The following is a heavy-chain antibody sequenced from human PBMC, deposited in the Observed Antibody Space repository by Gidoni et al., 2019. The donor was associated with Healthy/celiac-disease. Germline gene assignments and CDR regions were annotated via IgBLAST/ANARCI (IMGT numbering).Heavy chain of an antibody. CDR1: GGSISSSSYY. CDR3: ARIAAPSPPDY. V-gene: IGHV4-39*01. Sequence: QLQLQESGPGLAKPSETLSLTCTVSGGSISSSSYYWGWIRQPPGKGLEWIGSIYYSGSTYYNPSLKSRVTISVDTSKNQFSLKLSSVTAADTAAYYCARIAAPSPPDYWGQGTLVTVSS. D-gene: IGHD6-13*01. CDR2: IYYSGST. J-gene: IGHJ4*02.